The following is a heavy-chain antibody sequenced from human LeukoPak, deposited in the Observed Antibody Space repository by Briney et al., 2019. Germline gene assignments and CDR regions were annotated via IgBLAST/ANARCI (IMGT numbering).Heavy chain of an antibody. CDR2: IYYSGST. D-gene: IGHD6-6*01. CDR3: ARGELVDYYYGMDV. CDR1: GGSISSGYYY. J-gene: IGHJ6*02. Sequence: SQTLSLTCTVSGGSISSGYYYWSWIRQPPGKGLEWIGYIYYSGSTYYNPSLKSRVTISVDTSKNQFSLKLSSVTAADTAVYYCARGELVDYYYGMDVWGQGTTVTVSS. V-gene: IGHV4-30-4*01.